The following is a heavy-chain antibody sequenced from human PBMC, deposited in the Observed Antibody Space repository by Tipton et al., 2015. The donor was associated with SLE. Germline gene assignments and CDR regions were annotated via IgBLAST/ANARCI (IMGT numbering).Heavy chain of an antibody. CDR1: GDSLSSTSYY. CDR2: IYYAGRT. Sequence: TLSLTCTVSGDSLSSTSYYWGWIRQPPGKRLEWIGSIYYAGRTSYNPSLQSRVTISVDTSKNHFSLNLSSVTAADAAVYYCARSPAGVVITYFDYWGQGTLGTVFS. V-gene: IGHV4-39*07. J-gene: IGHJ4*02. CDR3: ARSPAGVVITYFDY. D-gene: IGHD3-3*01.